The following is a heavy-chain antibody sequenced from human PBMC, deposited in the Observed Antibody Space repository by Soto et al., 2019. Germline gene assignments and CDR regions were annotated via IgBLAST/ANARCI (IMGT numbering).Heavy chain of an antibody. CDR1: GYTFTSYG. CDR2: VSAHNGNT. D-gene: IGHD1-1*01. CDR3: ARGRYGDY. J-gene: IGHJ4*02. V-gene: IGHV1-18*01. Sequence: QVHQVQSGADVKKPGASVKVSCKASGYTFTSYGITWVRQAPGQVLEWMGWVSAHNGNTDYAQKLQGRVIVTRDTSTSTAYMELRSLISDDTAVYYCARGRYGDYWGQGALVTVSS.